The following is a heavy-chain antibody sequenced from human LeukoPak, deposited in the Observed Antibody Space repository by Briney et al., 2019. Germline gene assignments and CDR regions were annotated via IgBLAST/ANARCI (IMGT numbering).Heavy chain of an antibody. J-gene: IGHJ4*02. V-gene: IGHV1-46*01. CDR1: GYTFTSYY. CDR2: INPSGGSA. Sequence: GASVKVSCKASGYTFTSYYMHWVRQAPGQGLEWMGIINPSGGSASYAQKFQGRITMTRDTSATTVYMELSSLTSEDTAVYYCARGLGSGSYYRYWGQGTLVPVSS. CDR3: ARGLGSGSYYRY. D-gene: IGHD3-10*01.